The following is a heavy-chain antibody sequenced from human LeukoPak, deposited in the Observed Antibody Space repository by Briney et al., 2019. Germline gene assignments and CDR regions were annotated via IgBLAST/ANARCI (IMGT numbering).Heavy chain of an antibody. CDR1: GGSFSGYY. J-gene: IGHJ6*02. CDR3: ARGGLTYYDFWSGYRRYYYYGMDV. V-gene: IGHV4-34*01. Sequence: RTSETLSLTCAVYGGSFSGYYWSWIRQPPGKGLEWIGEINHSGSTNYNPSLKSRVTISVDTSKNQFSLKLSSVTAADTAVYYCARGGLTYYDFWSGYRRYYYYGMDVWGQGTTVTVSS. CDR2: INHSGST. D-gene: IGHD3-3*01.